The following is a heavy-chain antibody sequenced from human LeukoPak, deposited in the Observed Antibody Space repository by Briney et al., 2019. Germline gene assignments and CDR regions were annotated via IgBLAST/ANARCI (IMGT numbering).Heavy chain of an antibody. Sequence: GGSLRLSCAASGFSFISYGMHWVRQAPGKGVECVAVILDDGRSKDYADSVKGRFTNSRDNSKDTLYLQMNSLRAEDTAVYYCAKRPSDYGDYVSYFDYWGQGTLVTVSS. CDR3: AKRPSDYGDYVSYFDY. CDR2: ILDDGRSK. J-gene: IGHJ4*02. CDR1: GFSFISYG. V-gene: IGHV3-30*18. D-gene: IGHD4-17*01.